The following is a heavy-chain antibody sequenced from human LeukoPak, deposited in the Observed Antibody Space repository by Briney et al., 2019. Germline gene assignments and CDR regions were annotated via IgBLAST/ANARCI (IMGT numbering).Heavy chain of an antibody. CDR2: ISYDGNTK. D-gene: IGHD1-1*01. Sequence: PGGSLRLSCAATGLTFSNFPMHWVRQAPGKGLEWVAVISYDGNTKYYADSVKGRFAITRDNSKSTLFLQMNSLRAEDTAVYYCAREAIGTTKSDDAFDIWGQGTMVTVSS. V-gene: IGHV3-30*09. CDR1: GLTFSNFP. J-gene: IGHJ3*02. CDR3: AREAIGTTKSDDAFDI.